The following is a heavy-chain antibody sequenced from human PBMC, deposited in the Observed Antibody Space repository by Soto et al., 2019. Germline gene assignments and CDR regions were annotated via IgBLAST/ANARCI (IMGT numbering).Heavy chain of an antibody. V-gene: IGHV3-72*01. CDR1: GFTFSDHY. J-gene: IGHJ3*02. Sequence: PGGSLRLSCAGSGFTFSDHYMDWVRQAPGKGLEWDGRSGNRANRDTTEYGSSVKGRFTISRDDSKNSMYLQMNSLKSEGTAVYYCTRGYSGIDIYAFDIWGRGTLVTVSS. D-gene: IGHD1-26*01. CDR2: SGNRANRDTT. CDR3: TRGYSGIDIYAFDI.